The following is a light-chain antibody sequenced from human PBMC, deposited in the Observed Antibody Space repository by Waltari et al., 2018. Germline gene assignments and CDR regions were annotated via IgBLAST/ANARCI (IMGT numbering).Light chain of an antibody. CDR1: SSDYGSYNL. Sequence: QSALAQPASVSGSPGQSLTISCTGTSSDYGSYNLVSWYQQHPGKVPKLMIYEVIKRPSGVSNRFSGSKSGNTASLTISGLQAEDEADYYCCSYVGGSSLIFGGGTKLTVL. CDR2: EVI. CDR3: CSYVGGSSLI. J-gene: IGLJ2*01. V-gene: IGLV2-23*02.